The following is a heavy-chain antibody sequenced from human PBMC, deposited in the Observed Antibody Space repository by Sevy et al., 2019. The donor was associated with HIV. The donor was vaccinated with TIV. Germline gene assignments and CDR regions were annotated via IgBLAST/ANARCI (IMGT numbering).Heavy chain of an antibody. J-gene: IGHJ4*02. V-gene: IGHV3-23*01. D-gene: IGHD3-3*01. CDR3: AKAGGGVVT. Sequence: GGSLRLSCAASGFTFSSFGLSWVRQAPGSGLEWVSGISYSGGSTYYADSVKGRFTISRDNSKNTLYLQMNSLRAEDTSVYYCAKAGGGVVTWGQGTLVTGSS. CDR1: GFTFSSFG. CDR2: ISYSGGST.